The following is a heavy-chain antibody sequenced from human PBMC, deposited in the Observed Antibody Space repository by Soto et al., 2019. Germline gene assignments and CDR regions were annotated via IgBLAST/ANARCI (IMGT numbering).Heavy chain of an antibody. Sequence: ASVKVSCKASGYTFTGYYMHWVRQAPGQGLEWMGWINPNGGGTNYAQKFQGWVTMTRDTSTSTAYMELSRLRSEDTAVYYCARDSPGYSSGWYYYGMDVWGQGTTVTVSS. V-gene: IGHV1-2*04. J-gene: IGHJ6*02. CDR2: INPNGGGT. CDR3: ARDSPGYSSGWYYYGMDV. CDR1: GYTFTGYY. D-gene: IGHD6-19*01.